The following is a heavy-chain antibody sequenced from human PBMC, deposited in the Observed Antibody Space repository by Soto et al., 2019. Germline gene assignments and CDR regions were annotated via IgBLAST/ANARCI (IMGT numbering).Heavy chain of an antibody. CDR3: ARDSGYDFWRGYYYYYGMDV. Sequence: QVQLVESGGGVVQPGRSLRLSCAASGFTFSSYGMHWVRQAPGKGLEWVAVIWYDGSNKYYAESVKGRFTISRDNSKNTLYLQMHSLRAEDTAVYYCARDSGYDFWRGYYYYYGMDVWGQGTTVTVSS. D-gene: IGHD3-3*01. J-gene: IGHJ6*02. V-gene: IGHV3-33*01. CDR1: GFTFSSYG. CDR2: IWYDGSNK.